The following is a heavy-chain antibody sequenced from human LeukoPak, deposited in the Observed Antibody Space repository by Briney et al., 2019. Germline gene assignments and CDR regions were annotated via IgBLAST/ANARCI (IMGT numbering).Heavy chain of an antibody. CDR3: ARGSRDGYIYLKY. Sequence: GGSLRLSCAASGFTFSSYSMNWVRQAPGKGLEWVSSISSSSSYIYYADSVKGRFTISRDNAKNSLYLQMNSLRAEDTAVYYCARGSRDGYIYLKYWGQGTLVTVSS. D-gene: IGHD5-24*01. J-gene: IGHJ4*02. V-gene: IGHV3-21*01. CDR2: ISSSSSYI. CDR1: GFTFSSYS.